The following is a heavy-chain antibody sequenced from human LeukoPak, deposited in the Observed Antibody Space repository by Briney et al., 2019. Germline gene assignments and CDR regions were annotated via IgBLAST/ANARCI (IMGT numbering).Heavy chain of an antibody. CDR1: GFTFSSYG. V-gene: IGHV3-30*18. Sequence: GGSLRLSCAASGFTFSSYGMHWVRQAPGKGLEWVAVISYDRSNKYYADSVKGRFTISRDNSKNTLYLQMNSLRAEDTAVYYCAKVGWRGINYYYYYGMDVWGKGTTVTVSS. J-gene: IGHJ6*04. D-gene: IGHD2-15*01. CDR2: ISYDRSNK. CDR3: AKVGWRGINYYYYYGMDV.